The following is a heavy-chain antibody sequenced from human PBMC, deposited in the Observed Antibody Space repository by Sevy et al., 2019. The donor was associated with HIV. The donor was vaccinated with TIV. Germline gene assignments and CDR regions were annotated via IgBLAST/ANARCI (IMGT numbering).Heavy chain of an antibody. J-gene: IGHJ4*02. CDR2: LSFGCGKI. V-gene: IGHV3-23*01. D-gene: IGHD2-8*01. CDR1: GFAFYDYS. Sequence: GGSLRLSCAASGFAFYDYSMSWIRQAPGKGLEGFETLSFGCGKINYADSVKGRFTISRDNSKNSFYLQMDNLRVEDTALYYCAREGCTRPHDYWGQGTRVTVSS. CDR3: AREGCTRPHDY.